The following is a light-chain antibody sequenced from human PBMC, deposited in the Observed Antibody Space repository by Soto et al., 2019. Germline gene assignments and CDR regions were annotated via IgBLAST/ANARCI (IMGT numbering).Light chain of an antibody. CDR1: QSVTSN. J-gene: IGKJ1*01. Sequence: EIVLTQSPDTLAVSPGEVATLSCWASQSVTSNLAWYQQKRGQAPRLLIYAASTRATGVPARFSGSGSGTEFTLTISSLQSEDFAVFYCHQYNDWPPAFGQGTKVDNK. CDR3: HQYNDWPPA. CDR2: AAS. V-gene: IGKV3D-15*01.